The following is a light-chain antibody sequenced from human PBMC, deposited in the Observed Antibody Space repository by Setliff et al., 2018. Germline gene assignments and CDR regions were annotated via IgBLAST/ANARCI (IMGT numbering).Light chain of an antibody. CDR2: EVS. CDR1: SSDVGCYNY. Sequence: QSALTQPAAVSGSPGQSITISCTGTSSDVGCYNYVSWYQQHPGKAPKLMIYEVSKRPSGVSDRFSGSKSGNTASLTISGLQAEDEADYYCLSYTSKTTHALFGGGTKVTVL. J-gene: IGLJ2*01. V-gene: IGLV2-14*01. CDR3: LSYTSKTTHAL.